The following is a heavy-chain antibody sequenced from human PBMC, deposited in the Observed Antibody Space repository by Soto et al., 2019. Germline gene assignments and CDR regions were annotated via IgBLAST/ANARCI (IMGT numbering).Heavy chain of an antibody. CDR3: ATRSGGGGSFDF. V-gene: IGHV3-48*03. J-gene: IGHJ3*01. CDR2: VHSSATPM. Sequence: PGGSLRLSCAASGLTFSRYEMNWVRQAPGKGLEWIAYVHSSATPMFYADSVKGRFTISRDNAKNSLYLQLHSLSAEDTALYYCATRSGGGGSFDFWGQGTMVTVSS. D-gene: IGHD3-16*01. CDR1: GLTFSRYE.